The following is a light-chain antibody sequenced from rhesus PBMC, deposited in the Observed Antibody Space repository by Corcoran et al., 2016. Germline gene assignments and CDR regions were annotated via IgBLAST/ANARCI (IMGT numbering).Light chain of an antibody. CDR3: QQYSSSPRT. Sequence: DIQMTQSPSSLSASVGDTVTITCRASQSISSWLAWYQQKPGKAPKLLIYKESSVQNGVPSRFSGSGSGKDFTLTISSLESEEFATYYCQQYSSSPRTFGQGTKVEIK. CDR2: KES. V-gene: IGKV1-22*01. J-gene: IGKJ1*01. CDR1: QSISSW.